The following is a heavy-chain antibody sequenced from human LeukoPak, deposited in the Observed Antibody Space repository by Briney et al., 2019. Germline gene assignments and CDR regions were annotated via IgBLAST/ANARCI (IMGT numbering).Heavy chain of an antibody. Sequence: SVKVSCKASGGTFSSYAISWVRQAPGHGLEWMGGIIPIFGTANYAQKFQGRVTITADESTSTAYMELSSLRSEDTAVYYCARVSYYDSSGYYPDKYYFDYWGQGTLVTVSS. CDR1: GGTFSSYA. J-gene: IGHJ4*02. CDR2: IIPIFGTA. CDR3: ARVSYYDSSGYYPDKYYFDY. D-gene: IGHD3-22*01. V-gene: IGHV1-69*13.